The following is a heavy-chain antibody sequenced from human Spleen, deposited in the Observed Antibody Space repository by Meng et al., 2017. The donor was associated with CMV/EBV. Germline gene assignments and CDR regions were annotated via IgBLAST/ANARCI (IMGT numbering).Heavy chain of an antibody. CDR2: ISNSGST. CDR1: GGSFSGDY. Sequence: GSLRLSCAVYGGSFSGDYWSWIRQPPGKGLEWIGEISNSGSTNYNPSLKSRLTASIDTSKNQFSLKLSSVTAADTAVYFCARGGPELPVALGHWGQGKLVTVSS. D-gene: IGHD2-21*01. V-gene: IGHV4-34*01. CDR3: ARGGPELPVALGH. J-gene: IGHJ4*02.